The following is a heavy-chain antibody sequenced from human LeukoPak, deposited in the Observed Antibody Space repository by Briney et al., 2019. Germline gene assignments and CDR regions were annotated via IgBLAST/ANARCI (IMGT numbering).Heavy chain of an antibody. Sequence: SETLSLTCAVYGGSFSGYFWSWIRQPPGKGLEWIGEIKHSGITNLNPSLKSRVTLSVDKSKSQFFLKLTSVTAADTAVYFCARRMQYNWNYDYGGNAFDIWGQGTMATVSS. CDR2: IKHSGIT. V-gene: IGHV4-34*01. CDR1: GGSFSGYF. CDR3: ARRMQYNWNYDYGGNAFDI. D-gene: IGHD1-7*01. J-gene: IGHJ3*02.